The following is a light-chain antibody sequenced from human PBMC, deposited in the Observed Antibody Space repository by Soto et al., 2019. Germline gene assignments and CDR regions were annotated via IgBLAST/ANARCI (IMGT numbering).Light chain of an antibody. CDR2: EVS. CDR3: SSYTPSSTLRV. J-gene: IGLJ3*02. V-gene: IGLV2-14*01. CDR1: SSDISIYNY. Sequence: QSALTQPASVSGSPGQSITISCTGTSSDISIYNYVSWYQHHPGKAPKLMIYEVSNRPSGVSDRFSGSKSGNTASLTISGLQAEDEADYHCSSYTPSSTLRVFGGGTKLTVL.